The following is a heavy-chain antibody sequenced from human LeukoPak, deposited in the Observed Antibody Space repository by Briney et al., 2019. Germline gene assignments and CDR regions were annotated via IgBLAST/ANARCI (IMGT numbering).Heavy chain of an antibody. J-gene: IGHJ4*02. CDR1: GDSIIGSY. V-gene: IGHV4-59*01. D-gene: IGHD3-22*01. Sequence: SETLSLTCAVSGDSIIGSYWSWIRQAPGKGLEWIGYIYYSVDTDYNPSLKSRVTISVDMSKKEISLRLTSVTAADTGVYYCARRRYYDSSGYNPTYYFDYWGQGILVTVSS. CDR2: IYYSVDT. CDR3: ARRRYYDSSGYNPTYYFDY.